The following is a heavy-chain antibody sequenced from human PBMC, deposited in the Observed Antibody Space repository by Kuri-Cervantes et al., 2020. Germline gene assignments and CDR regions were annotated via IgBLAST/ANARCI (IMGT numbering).Heavy chain of an antibody. CDR3: ARHPLSESWGYYGSGSYYPNWFDP. J-gene: IGHJ5*02. V-gene: IGHV4-34*01. CDR2: NNHSGSI. CDR1: GGSISGYY. Sequence: ESMNISCAVYGGSISGYYWSGIRQPPEKGLEWVGENNHSGSIKYNPAIKSRVTISVDTSKNQFSLKLSSVTAADTAVYYCARHPLSESWGYYGSGSYYPNWFDPWGQGTLVTVSS. D-gene: IGHD3-10*01.